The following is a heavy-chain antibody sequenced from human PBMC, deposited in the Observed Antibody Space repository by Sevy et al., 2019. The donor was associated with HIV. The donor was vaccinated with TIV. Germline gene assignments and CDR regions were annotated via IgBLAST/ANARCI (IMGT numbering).Heavy chain of an antibody. CDR2: IYYSGST. V-gene: IGHV4-59*08. D-gene: IGHD6-13*01. CDR3: ARHLFTGIAAAGTFDY. Sequence: SETLSLTCTVSGGSISSYYWSWIRQPPGKGLEWIGYIYYSGSTNYNPSLKSRVTISVDTSKNQFFLKLSSVTAADTAVYYCARHLFTGIAAAGTFDYWGQGTLVTVSS. J-gene: IGHJ4*02. CDR1: GGSISSYY.